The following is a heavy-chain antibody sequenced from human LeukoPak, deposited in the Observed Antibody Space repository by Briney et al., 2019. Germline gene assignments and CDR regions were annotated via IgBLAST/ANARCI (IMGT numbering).Heavy chain of an antibody. V-gene: IGHV1-69*04. CDR3: ARVNEYYYDSSGYDPFDY. J-gene: IGHJ4*02. CDR2: IIPILGIA. CDR1: GGTFSSYA. D-gene: IGHD3-22*01. Sequence: ASVKVSCKASGGTFSSYAISWVRQAPGQGLEWMGRIIPILGIANYAQKFQGRVTITADKSTSTAYMELSSLRSEDTAVYYCARVNEYYYDSSGYDPFDYWGQGTLVTVSS.